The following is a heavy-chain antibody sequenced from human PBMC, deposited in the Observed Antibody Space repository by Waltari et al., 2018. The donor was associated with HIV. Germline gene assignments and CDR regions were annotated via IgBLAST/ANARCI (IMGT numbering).Heavy chain of an antibody. V-gene: IGHV1-2*02. CDR1: GYTFTDYY. CDR2: INPNSGGT. J-gene: IGHJ6*02. D-gene: IGHD6-6*01. Sequence: VQLVQSGAEVKKPGASVKVSCKASGYTFTDYYMHWVRQAPGQGLEWMGWINPNSGGTNYAQKFQGRVTMTRDTSISTAYMELSRLRSDDTAVYYCARDRHSNSRILGYYYGMDVWGQGTTVTVSS. CDR3: ARDRHSNSRILGYYYGMDV.